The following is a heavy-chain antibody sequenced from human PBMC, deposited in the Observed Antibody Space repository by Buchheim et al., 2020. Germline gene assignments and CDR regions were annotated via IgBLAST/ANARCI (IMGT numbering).Heavy chain of an antibody. Sequence: QVQLVESGGGVVQPGRSLRLSCAASGFTFSSYAMHWVRQAPGKGLEWVAVISYDGSNKYYADSVKGRFTISRDNSKNTLYLQMNSLRAEDTAVYYCAREGRLLWFGELGAYFDYWGQGTL. CDR1: GFTFSSYA. V-gene: IGHV3-30-3*01. J-gene: IGHJ4*02. CDR2: ISYDGSNK. CDR3: AREGRLLWFGELGAYFDY. D-gene: IGHD3-10*01.